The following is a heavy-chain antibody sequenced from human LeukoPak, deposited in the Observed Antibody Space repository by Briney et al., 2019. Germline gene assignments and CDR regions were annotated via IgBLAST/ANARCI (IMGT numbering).Heavy chain of an antibody. V-gene: IGHV3-48*03. CDR3: ARADQRIFDY. CDR1: GFTLSSYE. D-gene: IGHD2/OR15-2a*01. CDR2: ISGSGNTI. J-gene: IGHJ4*02. Sequence: GGSLRLSCAASGFTLSSYEMNWVRQAPGKGLEWVSYISGSGNTIFYADSVRGRFTISRDNAKNSLYLQMNSLRAEDTAVYYCARADQRIFDYWGQGTLVTVSS.